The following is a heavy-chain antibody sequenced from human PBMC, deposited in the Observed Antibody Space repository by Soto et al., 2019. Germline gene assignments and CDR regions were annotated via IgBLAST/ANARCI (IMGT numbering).Heavy chain of an antibody. V-gene: IGHV3-23*01. D-gene: IGHD6-19*01. Sequence: EVQLLESGGGLVQPGGSLRLSCAASAFTFSNYAMSWVRQAPGKGLEWVSGISAGGGSTNYAESVKGRFTISRDNSKNTLYLQMNSLRADDTAVYYCAKASDSSGWYDWFDPWGQGTLVTVSS. CDR3: AKASDSSGWYDWFDP. CDR1: AFTFSNYA. CDR2: ISAGGGST. J-gene: IGHJ5*02.